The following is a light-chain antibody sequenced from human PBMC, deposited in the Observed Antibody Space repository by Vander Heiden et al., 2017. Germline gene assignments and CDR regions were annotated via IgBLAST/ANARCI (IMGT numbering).Light chain of an antibody. Sequence: QSALTQPPSVSGSPGRSVTISCTGTTRDVGGFSRVCWYQQPPGTVPKLINYEDTHRPAGVPDRFSTSKSGTTASLTIAGLQPEDEADYYCSSYTRHNTFIFGTGTKVTVL. CDR2: EDT. J-gene: IGLJ1*01. CDR1: TRDVGGFSR. V-gene: IGLV2-18*02. CDR3: SSYTRHNTFI.